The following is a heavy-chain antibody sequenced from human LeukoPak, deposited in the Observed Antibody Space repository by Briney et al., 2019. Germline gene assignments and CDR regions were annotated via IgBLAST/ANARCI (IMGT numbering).Heavy chain of an antibody. J-gene: IGHJ4*02. Sequence: SETLTLTCTVSGDSITNYYWSWYRQPPGQGLEWIGYIYYSGNTNYNPSLKSRVTLSVDKSKNQFSLKLRSVTAADTAVYYCARMKGDYWGQGTLVTVSS. CDR1: GDSITNYY. CDR3: ARMKGDY. V-gene: IGHV4-59*01. CDR2: IYYSGNT.